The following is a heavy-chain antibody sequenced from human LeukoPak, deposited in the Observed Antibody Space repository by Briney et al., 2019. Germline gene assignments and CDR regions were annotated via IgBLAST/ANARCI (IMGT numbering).Heavy chain of an antibody. V-gene: IGHV5-10-1*01. J-gene: IGHJ4*02. D-gene: IGHD5-12*01. CDR3: ARAYSGYDSFDY. Sequence: GESLRISCKGFGNSFTKYWINWVRQMPGKGLEWMGRIDPSDSQTNYSPSFQDHVTISADKSITTAYLQWSSLKASDTGIYYCARAYSGYDSFDYWGQGTLVTVSS. CDR1: GNSFTKYW. CDR2: IDPSDSQT.